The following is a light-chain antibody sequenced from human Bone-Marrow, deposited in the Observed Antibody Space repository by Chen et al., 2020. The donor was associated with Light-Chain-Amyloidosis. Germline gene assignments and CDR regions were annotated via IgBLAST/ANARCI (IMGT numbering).Light chain of an antibody. CDR2: DAS. J-gene: IGKJ4*01. CDR1: QDIDNY. Sequence: DIQMNQSPSSLSASVGDKVTITCQASQDIDNYVNWYQQKPGQAPKVLIYDASNLQAGVPSRFSGSGSGTDFTFTINNLQPEDVATYYCQQYDNVPLGFIFGGGTKVAIK. CDR3: QQYDNVPLGFI. V-gene: IGKV1-33*01.